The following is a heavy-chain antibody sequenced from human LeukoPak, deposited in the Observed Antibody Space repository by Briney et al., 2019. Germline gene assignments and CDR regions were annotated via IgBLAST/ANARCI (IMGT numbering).Heavy chain of an antibody. CDR1: GFTVSSNY. J-gene: IGHJ4*02. CDR3: ARDLPSKSFDY. V-gene: IGHV3-66*02. Sequence: GGSLRLSCAASGFTVSSNYMSWVRQAPGKGLEWVSVIYSGGSTYYADAVKGRFTISRDNSKNTPYLQMNSLRAEDTAVYYCARDLPSKSFDYWGQGTLVTVSS. CDR2: IYSGGST.